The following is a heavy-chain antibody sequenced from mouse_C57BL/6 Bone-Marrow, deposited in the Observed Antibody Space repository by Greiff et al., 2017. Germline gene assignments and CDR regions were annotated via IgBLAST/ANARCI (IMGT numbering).Heavy chain of an antibody. CDR1: GFTFSDYY. D-gene: IGHD1-1*01. Sequence: EVKLQESGGGLVQPGGSLKLSCAASGFTFSDYYMYWVRQIPEKRLEWVAYISNGGGSTYYPDTVKGRFTISRDNAKNTLYLQMSRLKSEDTAMYYCASPITPMDYWGQGTSVTVSS. V-gene: IGHV5-12*01. J-gene: IGHJ4*01. CDR2: ISNGGGST. CDR3: ASPITPMDY.